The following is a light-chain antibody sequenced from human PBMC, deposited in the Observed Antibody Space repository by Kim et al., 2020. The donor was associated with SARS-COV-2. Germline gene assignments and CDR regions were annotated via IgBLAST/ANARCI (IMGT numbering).Light chain of an antibody. CDR3: LQHNTYPIT. CDR2: GAS. V-gene: IGKV1-17*01. Sequence: ASEGVRVTLSSRASQDIRINLGSYQQNPMSSPKHLFYGASSFQSGIPSRFSGSGSGTDFTLTISSLQPEDFATYFCLQHNTYPITFGQGTRLEIK. J-gene: IGKJ5*01. CDR1: QDIRIN.